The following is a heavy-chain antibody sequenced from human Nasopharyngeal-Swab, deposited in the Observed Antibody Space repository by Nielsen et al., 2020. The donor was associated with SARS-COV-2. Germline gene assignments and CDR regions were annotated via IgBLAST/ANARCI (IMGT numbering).Heavy chain of an antibody. CDR3: ARDLAVAGTV. CDR2: ISGSGGST. V-gene: IGHV3-23*01. CDR1: GFTFSSYA. J-gene: IGHJ4*02. D-gene: IGHD6-19*01. Sequence: GESLKISCAASGFTFSSYAMSWVRQAPGKGLEWVSAISGSGGSTYYADSVKGRFTISRDNSKNTLYLQMNSLRAEDTAVYYCARDLAVAGTVWGQGTLVTVSS.